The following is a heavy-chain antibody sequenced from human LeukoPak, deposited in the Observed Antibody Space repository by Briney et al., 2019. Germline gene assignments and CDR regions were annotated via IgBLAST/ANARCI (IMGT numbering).Heavy chain of an antibody. J-gene: IGHJ4*02. CDR1: GGSFSGYY. V-gene: IGHV4-34*01. Sequence: SSGTLSLTCAVYGGSFSGYYWSWIRQPPGKGLEWIGEINHSGSTNYNPSLKSRVTISVDTSKNQFSLKLSSVTAADTAVYYCARGADIVLMVYAAASSYFDYWGQGTLVTVSS. CDR3: ARGADIVLMVYAAASSYFDY. D-gene: IGHD2-8*01. CDR2: INHSGST.